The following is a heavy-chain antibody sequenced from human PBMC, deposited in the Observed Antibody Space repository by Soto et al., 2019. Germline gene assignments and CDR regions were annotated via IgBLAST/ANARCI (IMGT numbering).Heavy chain of an antibody. Sequence: QVQLQESGPGLVKPSQTLSLTCTVSGGSISSGGYYWTWIRQHPGKGLEWIGHIYYSGSTYHNPSLKSRLSISLDSSKNEFSLNLRSATAADTAVYYCASVIPDNWKYDFWGRGTLVTVSS. V-gene: IGHV4-31*03. CDR2: IYYSGST. CDR3: ASVIPDNWKYDF. D-gene: IGHD2-21*01. CDR1: GGSISSGGYY. J-gene: IGHJ2*01.